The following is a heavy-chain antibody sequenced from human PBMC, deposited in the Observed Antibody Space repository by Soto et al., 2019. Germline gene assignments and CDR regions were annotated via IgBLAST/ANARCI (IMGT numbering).Heavy chain of an antibody. J-gene: IGHJ4*02. V-gene: IGHV4-59*01. CDR3: ARGDYYDSNSEYYFDY. D-gene: IGHD3-22*01. CDR2: IYYSGST. Sequence: PSETLSLTCTVSGGSISSYYWSWIRQPPWKGLEWIGYIYYSGSTNYNPSLKSRVTISVDTSKNQFSLKLSSVTAADTAVYYCARGDYYDSNSEYYFDYWGQGTLVTVSS. CDR1: GGSISSYY.